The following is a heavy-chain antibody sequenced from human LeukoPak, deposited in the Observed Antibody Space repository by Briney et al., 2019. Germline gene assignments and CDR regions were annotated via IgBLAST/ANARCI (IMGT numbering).Heavy chain of an antibody. Sequence: GASVKLSCKSSVHTFPSYDINWARQATGQGLEGMGWMNPNSGNTGYAQKFQGRVTMTRNTSISTAYMELSSLRSEDTAVYYCAIERAPYGMDVWGQGTTVTVSS. CDR3: AIERAPYGMDV. J-gene: IGHJ6*02. CDR1: VHTFPSYD. V-gene: IGHV1-8*01. CDR2: MNPNSGNT.